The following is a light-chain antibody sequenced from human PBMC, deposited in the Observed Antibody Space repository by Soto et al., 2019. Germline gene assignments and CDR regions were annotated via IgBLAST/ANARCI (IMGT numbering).Light chain of an antibody. CDR3: AAWDDSLNAFYV. J-gene: IGLJ1*01. CDR1: SSNIGSNY. CDR2: SNN. V-gene: IGLV1-44*01. Sequence: QSVLTQPPSASGTPGQRVTISCSGGSSNIGSNYVNWYQQLPRTAPKLLIYSNNQRPSGVPDRFSGSKSGTSASLAINGLQSGDEADYYCAAWDDSLNAFYVFGTGTKVTVL.